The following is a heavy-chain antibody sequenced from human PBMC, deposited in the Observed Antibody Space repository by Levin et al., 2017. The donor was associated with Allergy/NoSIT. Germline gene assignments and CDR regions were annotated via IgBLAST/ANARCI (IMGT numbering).Heavy chain of an antibody. CDR3: ARDDPSTVVTPWGNGMDV. D-gene: IGHD4-23*01. V-gene: IGHV4-59*01. Sequence: PSETLSLTCTVSGGSISSYYWSWIRQPPGKGLEWIGYIYYSGSTNYNPSLKSRVTISVDTSKNQFSLKLSSVTAADTAVYYCARDDPSTVVTPWGNGMDVWGQGTTVTVSS. CDR1: GGSISSYY. CDR2: IYYSGST. J-gene: IGHJ6*02.